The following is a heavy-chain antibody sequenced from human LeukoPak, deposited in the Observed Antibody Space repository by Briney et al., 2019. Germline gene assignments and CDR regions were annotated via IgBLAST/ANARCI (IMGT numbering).Heavy chain of an antibody. Sequence: SETLSLTCTVSGASISSGLYYWNWFRQPAGKGLERIGRIYNSGSTNYNPSLKSRVTISVDTPKNQFSLKLSSVTATDSAAYYCASSNWLRDANFDNWGQGTLVTVSS. J-gene: IGHJ4*02. CDR3: ASSNWLRDANFDN. CDR1: GASISSGLYY. D-gene: IGHD6-13*01. CDR2: IYNSGST. V-gene: IGHV4-61*02.